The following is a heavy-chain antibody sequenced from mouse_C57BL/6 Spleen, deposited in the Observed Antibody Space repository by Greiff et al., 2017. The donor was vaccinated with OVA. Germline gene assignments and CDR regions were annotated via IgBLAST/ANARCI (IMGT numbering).Heavy chain of an antibody. CDR2: ISDGGSYT. J-gene: IGHJ1*03. D-gene: IGHD1-1*01. CDR3: ARDQGDYYGSSYRYFDV. Sequence: DVKLVESGGGLVKPGGSLKLSCAASGFTFSSYAMSWVRQTPEKRLEWVATISDGGSYTYYPDNVKGRFTISRDNAKNNLYLQMSHLKSEDTAMYYCARDQGDYYGSSYRYFDVWGTGTTVTVSS. CDR1: GFTFSSYA. V-gene: IGHV5-4*01.